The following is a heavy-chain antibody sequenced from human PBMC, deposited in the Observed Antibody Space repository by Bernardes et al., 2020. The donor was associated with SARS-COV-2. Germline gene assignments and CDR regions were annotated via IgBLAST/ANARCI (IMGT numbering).Heavy chain of an antibody. CDR2: IKQDASEK. CDR1: GFTFSSYW. J-gene: IGHJ6*02. CDR3: ARDQIMDV. Sequence: GWSLRLSCAASGFTFSSYWMSWVRQAPGKGLEWVANIKQDASEKYFVDSVRGRFAISRDNGKNSLYLQMNSLRAEDTAVYYCARDQIMDVWGQGTTVTVSS. V-gene: IGHV3-7*01.